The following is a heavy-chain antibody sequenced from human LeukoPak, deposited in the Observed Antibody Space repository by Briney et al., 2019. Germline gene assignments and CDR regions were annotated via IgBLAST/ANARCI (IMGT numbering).Heavy chain of an antibody. D-gene: IGHD6-25*01. CDR3: ARRQAAAVNWFDS. CDR2: IYPGDSDT. Sequence: GESRKISCKGSGYSFSNYWIAWVRQMPGKGLEWMGIIYPGDSDTKYSRSFQGQVIISADKSTTTAYLQWSSLKASDTAMYYCARRQAAAVNWFDSWGQGTLVTVSS. CDR1: GYSFSNYW. V-gene: IGHV5-51*01. J-gene: IGHJ5*01.